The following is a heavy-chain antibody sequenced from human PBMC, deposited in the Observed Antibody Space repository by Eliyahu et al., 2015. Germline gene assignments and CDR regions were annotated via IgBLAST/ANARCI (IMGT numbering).Heavy chain of an antibody. D-gene: IGHD6-19*01. CDR3: ARDTASRWRGWFDP. CDR2: ISNDGSKT. J-gene: IGHJ5*02. V-gene: IGHV3-30*01. CDR1: GFSFRDYA. Sequence: QVRLXESGGGVVQPGAXLXLSCGAXGFSFRDYALHXVRQAPGKGPEWVAVISNDGSKTYYADSVKGRFNISRDKSKITMYLEMNNLRSEDTAVYYCARDTASRWRGWFDPWGQGTQVIVPS.